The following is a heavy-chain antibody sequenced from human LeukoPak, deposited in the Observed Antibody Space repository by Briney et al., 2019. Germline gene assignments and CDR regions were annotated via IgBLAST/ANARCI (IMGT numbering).Heavy chain of an antibody. J-gene: IGHJ4*02. CDR3: ARGELYGSGDY. CDR1: GFTFSSYA. Sequence: GRSLRLSCAASGFTFSSYAMHWVRQAPGKGLEWVAVISYDGSNKYYADSVKGRFTISRDNSKNTLYLQMNSLRAEDTAVYYCARGELYGSGDYWGQGTLVTVSS. V-gene: IGHV3-30-3*01. CDR2: ISYDGSNK. D-gene: IGHD3-10*01.